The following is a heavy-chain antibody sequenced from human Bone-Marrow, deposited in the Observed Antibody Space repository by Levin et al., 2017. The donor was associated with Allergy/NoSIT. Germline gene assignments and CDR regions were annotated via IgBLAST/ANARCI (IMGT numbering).Heavy chain of an antibody. CDR3: AKEMTAVVPVFDY. CDR2: ITDSGRT. J-gene: IGHJ4*02. Sequence: GESLKISCAASGFSFSNYAMSWVRQAPGKGLEWVSAITDSGRTYYADSAKGRFTVSRDNSKNTLYLQMNSLRADDTALYYCAKEMTAVVPVFDYWGQGTLVTVSS. V-gene: IGHV3-23*01. D-gene: IGHD4-23*01. CDR1: GFSFSNYA.